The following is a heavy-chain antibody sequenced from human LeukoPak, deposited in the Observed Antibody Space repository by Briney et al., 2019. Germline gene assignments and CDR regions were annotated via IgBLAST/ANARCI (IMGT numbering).Heavy chain of an antibody. Sequence: GGSLRLSCAASGFTFDDYTMHWVRQAPGKGLEWVSLISWDGGSTYYADSVKGRFTISRDNSKNSLYLQMNSLRTEDTALYYCAKGGGNYFDYWGQGTLVTVSS. CDR2: ISWDGGST. D-gene: IGHD3-16*01. J-gene: IGHJ4*02. V-gene: IGHV3-43*01. CDR3: AKGGGNYFDY. CDR1: GFTFDDYT.